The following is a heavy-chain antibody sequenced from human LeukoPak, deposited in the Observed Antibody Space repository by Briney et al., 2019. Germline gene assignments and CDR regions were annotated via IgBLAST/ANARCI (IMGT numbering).Heavy chain of an antibody. CDR3: ARHRVTFFDY. CDR2: IYYSGST. Sequence: SETLSLTCTVSGGSISSSSYYWGWIRQPPGKGLEWIGSIYYSGSTYYNPSLKSRVTISVDTSKNQFSLKLSSVTAADTAVYYCARHRVTFFDYWGQGTLVTVSS. V-gene: IGHV4-39*01. D-gene: IGHD4-23*01. J-gene: IGHJ4*02. CDR1: GGSISSSSYY.